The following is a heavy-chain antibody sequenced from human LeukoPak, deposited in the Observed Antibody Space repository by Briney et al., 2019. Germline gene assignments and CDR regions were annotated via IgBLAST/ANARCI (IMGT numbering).Heavy chain of an antibody. V-gene: IGHV3-74*01. Sequence: PGGSLRLSCAASGFTFSNHWMHWVRQTPGKGLVWVSRIISDGSGTSYADSVKGRFTISRDNAKNTLYLQMNSLRAEDTAVYYCVRDGSLPDYWGQGTLVTVSS. CDR2: IISDGSGT. J-gene: IGHJ4*02. CDR1: GFTFSNHW. CDR3: VRDGSLPDY.